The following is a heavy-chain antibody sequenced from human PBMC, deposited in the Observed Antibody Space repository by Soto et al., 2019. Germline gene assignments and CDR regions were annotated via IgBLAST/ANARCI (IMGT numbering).Heavy chain of an antibody. D-gene: IGHD3-22*01. CDR3: AHRRSYYDSSGLFDY. Sequence: QITLKESGPTLVKPTQTLTLTCTFSGFSLSTSGVGVGWIRQSPGKALQWLALIYWDDDKRYSPSLKSRLTITKDTSKNQVALTMTNMDPVDTATYYCAHRRSYYDSSGLFDYWGQGTLVTVSS. CDR1: GFSLSTSGVG. V-gene: IGHV2-5*02. J-gene: IGHJ4*02. CDR2: IYWDDDK.